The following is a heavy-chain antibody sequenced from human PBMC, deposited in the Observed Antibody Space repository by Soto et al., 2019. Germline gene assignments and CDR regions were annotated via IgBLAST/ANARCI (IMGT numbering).Heavy chain of an antibody. CDR1: GGSISSSNW. CDR2: IYHSGST. V-gene: IGHV4-4*02. D-gene: IGHD6-19*01. J-gene: IGHJ6*02. Sequence: QVQLQESGPGLVKPSGTLSLTCAVSGGSISSSNWWSWVRQPTGKGLERIGEIYHSGSTNYNPSLKSRVTISVDKSKNQFSLKLSSVTAADTAVYYCARCGVAVAGTGDYYYGMDVWGQGTTVTVSS. CDR3: ARCGVAVAGTGDYYYGMDV.